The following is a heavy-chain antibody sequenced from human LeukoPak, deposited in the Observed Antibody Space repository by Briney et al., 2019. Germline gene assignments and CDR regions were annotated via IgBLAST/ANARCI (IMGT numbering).Heavy chain of an antibody. Sequence: PGRSLRLSCAASGFTFSSYGMHWVRQAPGKGLEWVSSISSSSSYIYYADSVKGRFTISRDNTKNSLYLQMNSLRAEDTAVYYCARGFLRYFDWSLGGFDYWGQGTLVTVSS. CDR2: ISSSSSYI. CDR3: ARGFLRYFDWSLGGFDY. CDR1: GFTFSSYG. D-gene: IGHD3-9*01. J-gene: IGHJ4*02. V-gene: IGHV3-21*01.